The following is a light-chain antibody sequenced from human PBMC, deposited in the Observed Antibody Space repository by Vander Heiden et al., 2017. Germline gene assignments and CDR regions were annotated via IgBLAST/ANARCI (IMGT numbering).Light chain of an antibody. V-gene: IGKV2-28*01. Sequence: DIVQSQSPLSPPVTPREPASISCRSSKSRLNSNGNSYLDWYLQKPGQAPQLLIYVGSNWDCGVPARFSGSGSGTDFTLTISRVEAEDVGVYYCMQALKTPLTFGGGTQVEIK. CDR2: VGS. CDR3: MQALKTPLT. CDR1: KSRLNSNGNSY. J-gene: IGKJ4*01.